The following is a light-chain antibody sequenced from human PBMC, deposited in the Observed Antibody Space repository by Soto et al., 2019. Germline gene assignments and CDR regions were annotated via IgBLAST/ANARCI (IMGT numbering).Light chain of an antibody. CDR1: SSNIGGNS. CDR2: DDN. J-gene: IGLJ1*01. V-gene: IGLV1-51*01. CDR3: GSWDSSLSAYV. Sequence: QCGLTQRPSVAAAPGQRVTISCSGSSSNIGGNSVSWYQQLPGTAPKLLIYDDNKRPSGIPDRFSGSKSGTSATLGITGFQTGDEADYYCGSWDSSLSAYVFGTGTKVTV.